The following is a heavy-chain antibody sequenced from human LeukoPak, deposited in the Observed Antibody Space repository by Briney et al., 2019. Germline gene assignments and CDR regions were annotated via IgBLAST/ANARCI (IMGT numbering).Heavy chain of an antibody. Sequence: ASVKVSCKASGGTFSGYAISWVRQAPGQGLEWMGRIIPIFGTANYAQKFQGRVTITTDESTSTAYMELSSLRSEDTAVYYCARDSTHYDFWSGYFHWGQGTLVTVSS. CDR2: IIPIFGTA. CDR3: ARDSTHYDFWSGYFH. V-gene: IGHV1-69*05. CDR1: GGTFSGYA. J-gene: IGHJ4*02. D-gene: IGHD3-3*01.